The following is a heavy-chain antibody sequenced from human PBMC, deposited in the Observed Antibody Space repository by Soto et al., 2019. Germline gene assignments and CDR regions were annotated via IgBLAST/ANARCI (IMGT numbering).Heavy chain of an antibody. Sequence: RRLSCVASGFTFSSYTMNWVRQTPGRRLEWVAYISSSGSTIYYAESVKGRFTVSRDNAKSSLYLQMDGLRDEDTAVYYCASGLGSSRSWGQGSRVTVSS. CDR1: GFTFSSYT. D-gene: IGHD3-10*01. CDR2: ISSSGSTI. CDR3: ASGLGSSRS. V-gene: IGHV3-48*02. J-gene: IGHJ1*01.